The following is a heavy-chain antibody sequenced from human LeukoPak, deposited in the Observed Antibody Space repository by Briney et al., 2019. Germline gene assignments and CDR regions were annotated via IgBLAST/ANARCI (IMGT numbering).Heavy chain of an antibody. J-gene: IGHJ4*02. V-gene: IGHV3-48*01. D-gene: IGHD6-19*01. CDR2: ISSSSTTI. Sequence: PGGSLRLSCAASGFTSSSYSMMWVRQAPGKGLEWVSYISSSSTTIHYADSVKGRFTISRDNAKNSVYLQMNSLRAEDTAVYYCAREVEQWLDFDYWGQGTLVTVSS. CDR1: GFTSSSYS. CDR3: AREVEQWLDFDY.